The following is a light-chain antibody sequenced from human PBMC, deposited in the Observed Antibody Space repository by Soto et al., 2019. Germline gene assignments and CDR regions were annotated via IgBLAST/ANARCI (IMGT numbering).Light chain of an antibody. CDR3: QQYNSYST. CDR2: KAS. V-gene: IGKV1-5*03. Sequence: DIQMTQSPSTLSASVGARVTIICRASQSISSWLAWYQPKGGKAPKLLIYKASSLESGVPSRFSGSGSGTEFTLTISSLQPDDFATDDCQQYNSYSTFGQGTKVDIK. CDR1: QSISSW. J-gene: IGKJ1*01.